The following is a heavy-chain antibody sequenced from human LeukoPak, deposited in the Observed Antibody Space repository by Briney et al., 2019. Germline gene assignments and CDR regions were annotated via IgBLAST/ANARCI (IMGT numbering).Heavy chain of an antibody. D-gene: IGHD6-19*01. CDR3: AKVGPPYSTGWSIEFDY. CDR1: GFTFNFYV. J-gene: IGHJ4*02. Sequence: GGSLRRYCAAYGFTFNFYVMTWVRQAPGKGLEWVSTIANGGSDTYYADPRKGRFTISRDNSKYTLYLQMNRLRAQDTGVYYCAKVGPPYSTGWSIEFDYWGGGTLVTVSS. CDR2: IANGGSDT. V-gene: IGHV3-23*01.